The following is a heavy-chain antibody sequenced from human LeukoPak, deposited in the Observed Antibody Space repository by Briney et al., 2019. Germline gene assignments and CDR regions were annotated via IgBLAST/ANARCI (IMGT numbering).Heavy chain of an antibody. CDR1: GYTFTGYY. V-gene: IGHV1-2*02. CDR3: ARGTEQWLVRGGRGSFDP. CDR2: INPNSGST. J-gene: IGHJ5*02. Sequence: GASVKVSCKASGYTFTGYYMHWVRQAPGQGLEWMGWINPNSGSTNYAQKFQGRVTMTRDTSISTAYMELSRLRSDDTAVYYCARGTEQWLVRGGRGSFDPWGQGTLVTVSS. D-gene: IGHD6-19*01.